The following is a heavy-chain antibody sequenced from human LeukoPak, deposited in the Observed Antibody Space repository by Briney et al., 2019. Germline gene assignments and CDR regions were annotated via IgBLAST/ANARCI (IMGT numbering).Heavy chain of an antibody. Sequence: SETLSLTCTVSGGSISSYYWSWIRQPPGKGLEWIGYIYYSGSTNYNPSLKSRVTISVDTSKNQFSLKLSSVTAADTAVYYCARGGYSYSYDYWGQGTLVTVSS. J-gene: IGHJ4*02. V-gene: IGHV4-59*01. CDR2: IYYSGST. CDR1: GGSISSYY. CDR3: ARGGYSYSYDY. D-gene: IGHD5-18*01.